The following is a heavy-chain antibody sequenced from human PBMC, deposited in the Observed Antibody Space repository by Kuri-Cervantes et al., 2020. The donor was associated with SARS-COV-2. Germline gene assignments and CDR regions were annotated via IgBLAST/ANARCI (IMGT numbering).Heavy chain of an antibody. CDR3: ARVDTAMVPFDY. D-gene: IGHD5-18*01. Sequence: ESLKISCTVPGGSISSSSYYWGWIRQPPGKGLEWIGEINHSGSTNYNPSLKSRVTVSVDTSKNQFSLKLSSVTAADTAVYYCARVDTAMVPFDYWGQGTLVTVSS. CDR2: INHSGST. CDR1: GGSISSSSYY. J-gene: IGHJ4*02. V-gene: IGHV4-39*01.